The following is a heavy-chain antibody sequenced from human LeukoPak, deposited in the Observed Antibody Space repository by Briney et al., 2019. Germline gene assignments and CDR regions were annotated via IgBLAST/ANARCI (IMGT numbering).Heavy chain of an antibody. J-gene: IGHJ3*02. Sequence: PGGSLRLSCAASGFTFSSYWMHWVRQAPGKGLVWVSRINTDGSSTSYADSVKGRFTISRDNAKNTLYLQMNSLRDEDTSVYYCAREGYDAFDIWSQGTMVTVSS. D-gene: IGHD2-15*01. CDR3: AREGYDAFDI. CDR2: INTDGSST. CDR1: GFTFSSYW. V-gene: IGHV3-74*01.